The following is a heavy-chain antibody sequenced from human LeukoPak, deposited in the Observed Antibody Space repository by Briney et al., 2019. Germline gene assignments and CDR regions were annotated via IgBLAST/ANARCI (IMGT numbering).Heavy chain of an antibody. V-gene: IGHV3-21*01. J-gene: IGHJ4*02. Sequence: GGSLRLSCAASGFIFSSYSMNWVRQAPGKGLEWVSSIASTSSSIYYADSVRGRFTISRDNAKNSLYLQMNSLRAEDTAVYYCARDGVAARPGGFYYFDYWGQGTLVTVSS. CDR3: ARDGVAARPGGFYYFDY. CDR2: IASTSSSI. CDR1: GFIFSSYS. D-gene: IGHD6-6*01.